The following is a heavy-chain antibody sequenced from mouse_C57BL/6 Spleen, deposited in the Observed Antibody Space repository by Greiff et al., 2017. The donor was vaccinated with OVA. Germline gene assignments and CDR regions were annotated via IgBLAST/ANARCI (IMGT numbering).Heavy chain of an antibody. J-gene: IGHJ2*01. Sequence: QVQLQQPGAELVRPGSSVKLSCKASGYTFTSYWMDWVKQRPGQGLEWIGNIYPSDSDTHSNQKFKDKATLTVDKSSSTAYMKLSSLTSEDAAVYDCARRGYYRSSPYFDYWGQGTTLTVSS. D-gene: IGHD1-1*01. CDR3: ARRGYYRSSPYFDY. CDR2: IYPSDSDT. CDR1: GYTFTSYW. V-gene: IGHV1-61*01.